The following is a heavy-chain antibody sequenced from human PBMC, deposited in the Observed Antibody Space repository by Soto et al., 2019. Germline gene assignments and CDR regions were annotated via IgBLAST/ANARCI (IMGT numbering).Heavy chain of an antibody. Sequence: EVQLVESGGGLVKPGGSLRLSCEASGFTFSSYSMNWVRQAPGKGLEWVSSISSSSSYIYYADSVKGRFTISRDNAKNSLYLQMNCRRDEDTAVYYCAGSGYCSSTSCYAGIRFDPWGQGTLVTVSS. D-gene: IGHD2-2*03. V-gene: IGHV3-21*01. CDR2: ISSSSSYI. CDR3: AGSGYCSSTSCYAGIRFDP. CDR1: GFTFSSYS. J-gene: IGHJ5*02.